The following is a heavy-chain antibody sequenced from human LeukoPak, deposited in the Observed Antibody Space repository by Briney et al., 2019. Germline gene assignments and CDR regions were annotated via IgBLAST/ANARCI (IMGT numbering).Heavy chain of an antibody. D-gene: IGHD6-19*01. CDR3: ARDSPGYSSGWYHFDY. CDR1: GGSISGYY. Sequence: SETLSLTCTVSGGSISGYYWSWIRQPAGKGLEWIGRIYTSGSTNYNPSLKSRVTISVDTSKNQFSLKLSSVTAADTAVYYCARDSPGYSSGWYHFDYWGRGPLVTVSS. CDR2: IYTSGST. J-gene: IGHJ4*02. V-gene: IGHV4-4*07.